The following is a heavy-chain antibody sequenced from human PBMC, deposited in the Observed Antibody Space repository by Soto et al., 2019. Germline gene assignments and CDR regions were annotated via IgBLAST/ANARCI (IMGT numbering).Heavy chain of an antibody. CDR1: GFTFSMHS. J-gene: IGHJ4*02. CDR3: VKEANPFINTLVVLIFDY. V-gene: IGHV3-64D*08. D-gene: IGHD3-22*01. CDR2: ISRDGRST. Sequence: EVQLVESGGGLVQPGGSLRLSCSASGFTFSMHSMHWVRQTPGKALEYVSAISRDGRSTFYADSVKGRFTISRDNSKNTLYLRMNSLSSDDTAVYYCVKEANPFINTLVVLIFDYWGQGTQVTVSS.